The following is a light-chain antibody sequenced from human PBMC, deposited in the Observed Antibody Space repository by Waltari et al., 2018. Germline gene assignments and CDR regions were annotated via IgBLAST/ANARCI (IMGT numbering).Light chain of an antibody. V-gene: IGKV1-12*01. J-gene: IGKJ4*01. CDR2: AAS. CDR1: QGIATW. Sequence: DIQITQSPSSVSASVGDRVTITCRASQGIATWLAWYQQKPVKSPKLLIYAASSLHTGVPSRFSSTGSGTDFTLTISSLQPEDVATYDWQQGNSCPLTFGGGTKGEI. CDR3: QQGNSCPLT.